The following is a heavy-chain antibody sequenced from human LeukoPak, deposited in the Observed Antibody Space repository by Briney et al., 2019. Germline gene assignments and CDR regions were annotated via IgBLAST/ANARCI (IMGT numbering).Heavy chain of an antibody. CDR1: GFTVSNNY. CDR3: ARLVSMNWFDP. CDR2: IYSRGST. V-gene: IGHV3-53*04. J-gene: IGHJ5*02. Sequence: PGGSLRLSCAASGFTVSNNYMSWVRQAPGKGLEWVSIIYSRGSTYNADSAKGRFSISRHNSTNTPFLQMNSLRSPDTPVYYCARLVSMNWFDPWGQGTLVTVSS. D-gene: IGHD5/OR15-5a*01.